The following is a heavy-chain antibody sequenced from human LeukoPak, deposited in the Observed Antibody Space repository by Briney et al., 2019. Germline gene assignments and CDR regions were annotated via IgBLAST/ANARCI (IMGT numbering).Heavy chain of an antibody. CDR2: ISAGGDIT. J-gene: IGHJ4*02. CDR1: GLTFNTYA. Sequence: PGGSLRLSCAASGLTFNTYAMSWVRQAPGKGLEWVSGISAGGDITYYSDSVKGRFAISRDISKSTLYLQLSSLRAEDTAIYYCAKEGGTGTRFDYWGQGTLVTVSS. D-gene: IGHD1-7*01. CDR3: AKEGGTGTRFDY. V-gene: IGHV3-23*01.